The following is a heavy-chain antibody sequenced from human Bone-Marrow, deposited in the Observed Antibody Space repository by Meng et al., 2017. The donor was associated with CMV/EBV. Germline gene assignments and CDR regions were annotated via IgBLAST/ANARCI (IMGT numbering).Heavy chain of an antibody. Sequence: GESLKISCAASGFTFSSYEMNWVRQAPGKGLEWVSYISSSGSTIYYADSVKGRFTISRDNAKTTLYLQMNSLRAEDTAVYYCARVPQPSYDFWSGYYEYFDYWGQGTLVTVSS. CDR1: GFTFSSYE. J-gene: IGHJ4*02. V-gene: IGHV3-48*03. CDR3: ARVPQPSYDFWSGYYEYFDY. D-gene: IGHD3-3*01. CDR2: ISSSGSTI.